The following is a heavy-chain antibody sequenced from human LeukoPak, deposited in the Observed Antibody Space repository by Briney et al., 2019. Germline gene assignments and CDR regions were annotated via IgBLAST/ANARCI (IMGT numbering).Heavy chain of an antibody. V-gene: IGHV3-7*04. J-gene: IGHJ3*02. CDR2: KKEDGNEK. CDR1: GFTFSRHC. Sequence: GGSLRLSCGASGFTFSRHCMSCVRQAPGKGLEWGAKKKEDGNEKYYVDSVKGLFTISRDNAKNSLYLQMNSLRADDTAVYYCARDEEQLNIWGQGTMVTVSS. CDR3: ARDEEQLNI. D-gene: IGHD6-19*01.